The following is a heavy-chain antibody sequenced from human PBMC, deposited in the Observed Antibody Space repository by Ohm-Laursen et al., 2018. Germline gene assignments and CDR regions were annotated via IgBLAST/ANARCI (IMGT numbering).Heavy chain of an antibody. CDR3: AKDPSQIVATHFDY. CDR1: GFTFSSYW. V-gene: IGHV3-7*03. D-gene: IGHD5-12*01. Sequence: LRLSCAASGFTFSSYWMSRVRQAPGKGLEWVANIKQDGSERYYVDSVKGRFTISRDNSKNTLYLQMNSLRAEDTAVYYCAKDPSQIVATHFDYWGQGTLVTVSS. CDR2: IKQDGSER. J-gene: IGHJ4*02.